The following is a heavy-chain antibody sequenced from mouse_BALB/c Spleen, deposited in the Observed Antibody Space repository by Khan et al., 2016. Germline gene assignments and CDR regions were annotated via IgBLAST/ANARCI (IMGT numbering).Heavy chain of an antibody. CDR1: GYTFSSFW. CDR3: ARWGNYAMDF. CDR2: ILPGSGST. J-gene: IGHJ4*01. V-gene: IGHV1-9*01. D-gene: IGHD2-1*01. Sequence: QVQLQQSGAELMKPGASVKISCKATGYTFSSFWIEWVKLRPGHGLEWIGEILPGSGSTKYNEDFEGKATITADTSSNTAYMQRSSLTYEDSAVYYCARWGNYAMDFGGQGTSVTVSS.